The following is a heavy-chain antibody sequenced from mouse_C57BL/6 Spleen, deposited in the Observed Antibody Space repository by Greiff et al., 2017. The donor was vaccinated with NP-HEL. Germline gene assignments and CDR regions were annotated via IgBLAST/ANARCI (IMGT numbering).Heavy chain of an antibody. V-gene: IGHV5-17*01. Sequence: VMLVESGGGLVKPGGSLKLSCAASGFTFSDYGMHWVRQAPEKGLEWVAYISSGSSTIYYADTVKGRFTISRDNAKNTLFLQMTSLRSEDTAMYYCAVYYGSFFDYWGQGTTLTVSS. CDR1: GFTFSDYG. CDR2: ISSGSSTI. D-gene: IGHD2-2*01. CDR3: AVYYGSFFDY. J-gene: IGHJ2*01.